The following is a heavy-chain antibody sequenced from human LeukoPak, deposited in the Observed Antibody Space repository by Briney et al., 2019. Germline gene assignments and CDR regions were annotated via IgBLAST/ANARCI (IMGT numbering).Heavy chain of an antibody. D-gene: IGHD6-6*01. CDR2: ISYDGSNK. CDR1: GFTFSSYA. V-gene: IGHV3-30-3*01. J-gene: IGHJ5*02. CDR3: ARDEGSSGYNWFDP. Sequence: QSGGSLRLSCAASGFTFSSYAMHWVRQAPGKGLEWVAVISYDGSNKYHADSVKGRFTISRDNSKNTLYLQMNSLRAEDTAVYYCARDEGSSGYNWFDPWGQGTLVTVSS.